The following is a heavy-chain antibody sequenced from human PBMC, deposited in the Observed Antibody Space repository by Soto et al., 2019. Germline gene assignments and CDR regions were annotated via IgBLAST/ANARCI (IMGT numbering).Heavy chain of an antibody. CDR1: GGTFSSYA. CDR2: IIPIFGTA. Sequence: VASVKVSCKASGGTFSSYAISWVRQAPGQGLEWMGGIIPIFGTANYAQKFQGRVTITADESTSTAYMELSSLRSEDTAVYYCARGSGMERWLQSEYYYYGMDVWGQGTTVTVSS. J-gene: IGHJ6*02. CDR3: ARGSGMERWLQSEYYYYGMDV. V-gene: IGHV1-69*13. D-gene: IGHD5-12*01.